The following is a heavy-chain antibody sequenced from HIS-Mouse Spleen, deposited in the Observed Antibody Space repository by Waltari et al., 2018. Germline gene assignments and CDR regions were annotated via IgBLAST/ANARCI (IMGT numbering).Heavy chain of an antibody. V-gene: IGHV4-39*07. CDR3: AREIPYSSSWYDWYFDL. D-gene: IGHD6-13*01. J-gene: IGHJ2*01. Sequence: QLQLQESGPGLVTPWETLSLTCTVAGGSLSSSLYHWCWIAQPPGKGLEWIGSIYYSGSTYYNPSLKSRVTISVDTSKNQFSLKLSSVTAADTAVYYCAREIPYSSSWYDWYFDLWGRGTLVNVSS. CDR2: IYYSGST. CDR1: GGSLSSSLYH.